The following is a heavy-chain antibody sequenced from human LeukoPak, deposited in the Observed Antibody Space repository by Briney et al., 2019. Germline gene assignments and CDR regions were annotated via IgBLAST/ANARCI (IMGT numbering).Heavy chain of an antibody. V-gene: IGHV3-30*01. CDR2: ISYDGSNK. J-gene: IGHJ6*03. D-gene: IGHD6-13*01. Sequence: PGRSLRLPCAASGFTFSSYAMHWVRQAPGKGLEWVAVISYDGSNKYYADSVKGRFTISRDNSKNTLYLQMNSLRAEDTAVYYCARDHSSSWYGYYYYYMDVWGKGTTVTVSS. CDR1: GFTFSSYA. CDR3: ARDHSSSWYGYYYYYMDV.